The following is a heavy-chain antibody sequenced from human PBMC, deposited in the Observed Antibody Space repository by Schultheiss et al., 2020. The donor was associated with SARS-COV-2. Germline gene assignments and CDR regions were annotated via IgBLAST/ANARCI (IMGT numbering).Heavy chain of an antibody. CDR2: IYWDDDK. J-gene: IGHJ4*02. D-gene: IGHD3-3*01. Sequence: SGPTLVKPTQTLTLTCTFSGFSLSTSGVGVGWIRQPPGKALEWLALIYWDDDKRYSPSLKSRLTITKDTSKNQVVLTMTNMDPVDTATYYCAHRPPGFWSGYYTGVSFDYWGQGTLVTVSS. CDR1: GFSLSTSGVG. CDR3: AHRPPGFWSGYYTGVSFDY. V-gene: IGHV2-5*02.